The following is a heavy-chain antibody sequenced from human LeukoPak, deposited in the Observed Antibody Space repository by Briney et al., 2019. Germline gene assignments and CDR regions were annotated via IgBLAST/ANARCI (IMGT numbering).Heavy chain of an antibody. CDR3: ARGWARFYDFWSGYYTPGAFDI. J-gene: IGHJ3*02. D-gene: IGHD3-3*01. CDR1: GGSISKRAYY. Sequence: SETLSLTCNVSGGSISKRAYYWAWIRQPPGKGLEWIGSVLYSGSKYSNPSLESRLTISVDTSKNHFSLRLTSVTAADTAVYYCARGWARFYDFWSGYYTPGAFDIWGQGTMVTVSS. V-gene: IGHV4-39*07. CDR2: VLYSGSK.